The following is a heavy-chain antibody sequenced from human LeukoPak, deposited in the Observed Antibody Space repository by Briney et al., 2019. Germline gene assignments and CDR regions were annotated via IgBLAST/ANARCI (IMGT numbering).Heavy chain of an antibody. CDR3: AKVILTYSSSWYSVFDY. CDR2: ISWNSGSI. Sequence: GGSLRLSCAASGFTFDDYAMHWVRQAPGKGLEWVSGISWNSGSIGYADSVKGRFTISRDNAKNSLYLQMNSLRAEDTALYYCAKVILTYSSSWYSVFDYWGQGTLVTVSS. CDR1: GFTFDDYA. D-gene: IGHD6-13*01. V-gene: IGHV3-9*01. J-gene: IGHJ4*02.